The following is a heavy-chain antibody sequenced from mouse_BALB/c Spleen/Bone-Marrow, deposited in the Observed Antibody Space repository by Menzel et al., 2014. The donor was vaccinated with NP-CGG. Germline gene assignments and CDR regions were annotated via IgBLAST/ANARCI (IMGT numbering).Heavy chain of an antibody. CDR1: GFIFSDYY. J-gene: IGHJ3*01. V-gene: IGHV5-4*02. CDR3: ARDGDYRYTWFAY. Sequence: VMLAAFGGGLVKPGGPLKLPCAASGFIFSDYYMYWVRQPPEKRLEWVATISDAGSFTYYPDSVKGRFTISRDNAKNNLYLQMISLKSEDTAMYYCARDGDYRYTWFAYWGQGTLVTVST. CDR2: ISDAGSFT. D-gene: IGHD2-14*01.